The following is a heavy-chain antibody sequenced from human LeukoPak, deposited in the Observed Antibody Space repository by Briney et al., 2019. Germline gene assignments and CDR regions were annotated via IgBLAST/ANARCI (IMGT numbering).Heavy chain of an antibody. Sequence: SVKVSCKASGGTFSSYAISWVRQAPGQGLEWMGGIIPIFGTANYAQKFQGRVTITTDETTSTAYMELSSLRSEDTAVYYCARGLGYGNSYFDYWGQGTLVTVSS. D-gene: IGHD5-18*01. CDR1: GGTFSSYA. J-gene: IGHJ4*02. V-gene: IGHV1-69*05. CDR3: ARGLGYGNSYFDY. CDR2: IIPIFGTA.